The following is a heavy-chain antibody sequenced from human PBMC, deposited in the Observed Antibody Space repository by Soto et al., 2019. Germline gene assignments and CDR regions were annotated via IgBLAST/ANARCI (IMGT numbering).Heavy chain of an antibody. V-gene: IGHV4-4*07. CDR1: GGSISSFY. CDR2: ICSGGRN. Sequence: SETLSLTCTVSGGSISSFYWSWIRQPAGKGLEWIGRICSGGRNNYNPSLKSRVTMSVDTSKNQFSLRLSSVTAADTAMYYCARLTSRISAASHGRSNWLDPWGPGTLVTVSS. CDR3: ARLTSRISAASHGRSNWLDP. D-gene: IGHD2-15*01. J-gene: IGHJ5*02.